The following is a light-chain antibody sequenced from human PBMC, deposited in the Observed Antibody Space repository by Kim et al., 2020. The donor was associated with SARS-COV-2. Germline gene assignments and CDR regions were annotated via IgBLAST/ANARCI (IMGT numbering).Light chain of an antibody. J-gene: IGLJ2*01. Sequence: QSVLTQPPSASGTPGQRVTISCSGSSSNIGSNYVYWYQQLPGTAPKLLIYSNNQRPSGVPDRFSGSKSGTSASLAISGLRSEDETHYYCAAWDDSLSGLVFGGGTQLTVL. CDR3: AAWDDSLSGLV. V-gene: IGLV1-47*01. CDR2: SNN. CDR1: SSNIGSNY.